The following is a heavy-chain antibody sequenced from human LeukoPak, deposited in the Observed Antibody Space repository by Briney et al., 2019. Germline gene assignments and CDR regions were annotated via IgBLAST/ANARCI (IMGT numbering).Heavy chain of an antibody. D-gene: IGHD4-17*01. CDR2: IWYDGSNQ. Sequence: GGSLRLSRAASGFRFSNFGMYWIRQSPGKGLECVAAIWYDGSNQYSADSVKGRFTISRDNSNNTLYLQMNSLRAEDTAMYYCAKSRTTMTPFDAFDIWGQGTMVTVSS. CDR3: AKSRTTMTPFDAFDI. J-gene: IGHJ3*02. CDR1: GFRFSNFG. V-gene: IGHV3-33*06.